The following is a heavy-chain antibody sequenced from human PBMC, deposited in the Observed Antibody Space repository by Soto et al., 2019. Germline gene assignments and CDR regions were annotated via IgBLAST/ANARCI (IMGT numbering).Heavy chain of an antibody. Sequence: QVQLQESGPGLVKPSETLSLTCTVSGGSISSYYWSWIRQPPGKGLEWIGYIYYSGSTHYNPSLNSRVTISVDTSKNQFSLKLCSVTAADTAVYYCARVRGYDEDYFDYWGQGTPVTVSS. D-gene: IGHD5-12*01. CDR3: ARVRGYDEDYFDY. CDR2: IYYSGST. CDR1: GGSISSYY. J-gene: IGHJ4*02. V-gene: IGHV4-59*01.